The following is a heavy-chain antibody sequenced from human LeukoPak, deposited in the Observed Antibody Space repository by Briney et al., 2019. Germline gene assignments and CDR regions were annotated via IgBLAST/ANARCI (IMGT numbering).Heavy chain of an antibody. J-gene: IGHJ5*02. Sequence: GGSLGLSCAASGFTFRSYSMKWVRQAPGKGLEWVSYISSSSTTIYYADSVKGRFTISRDNAKNSLYLQMRSLRAEDTAVYYCARGHWFDPWGQGTLVTVSS. V-gene: IGHV3-48*04. CDR1: GFTFRSYS. CDR2: ISSSSTTI. CDR3: ARGHWFDP.